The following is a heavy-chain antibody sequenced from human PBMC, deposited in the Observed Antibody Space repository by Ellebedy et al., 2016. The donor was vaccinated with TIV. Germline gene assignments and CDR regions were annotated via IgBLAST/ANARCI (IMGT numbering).Heavy chain of an antibody. D-gene: IGHD1-26*01. CDR2: TSGSGGST. CDR3: AKLRGATGSWYFDI. J-gene: IGHJ2*01. V-gene: IGHV3-23*01. Sequence: GESLKISCAASGFTVSSNYMSWVRQAPGKGLEWVSATSGSGGSTYYADSVKGRFTISRDNSKNTLYLQMNSLRAEDTAVYYCAKLRGATGSWYFDIWGRGTLVPVSS. CDR1: GFTVSSNY.